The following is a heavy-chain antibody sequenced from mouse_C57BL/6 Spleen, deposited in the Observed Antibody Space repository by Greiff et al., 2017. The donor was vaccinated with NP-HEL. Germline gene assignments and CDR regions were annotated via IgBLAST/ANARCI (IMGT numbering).Heavy chain of an antibody. V-gene: IGHV5-6*01. D-gene: IGHD1-1*01. CDR1: GFTFSSYG. Sequence: EVQGVESGGDLVKPGGSLKLSCAASGFTFSSYGMSWVRQTPDKRLEWVATISSGGSYTYYPDSVKGRFTISRDNAKNTLYLQMSSLKSEDTAMYYCARHRYGSSSYYYAMDYWGQGTSVTVSS. J-gene: IGHJ4*01. CDR3: ARHRYGSSSYYYAMDY. CDR2: ISSGGSYT.